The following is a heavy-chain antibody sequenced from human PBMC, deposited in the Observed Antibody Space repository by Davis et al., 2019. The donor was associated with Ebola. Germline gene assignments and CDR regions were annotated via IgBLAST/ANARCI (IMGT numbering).Heavy chain of an antibody. V-gene: IGHV3-23*01. J-gene: IGHJ4*02. CDR3: ASELRYYFEN. Sequence: GESLKISCAASGFTFSSYAMSWVRQAPGKGLEWVSAISGSGGSTYYADSVKGRFAISRDNAKNSLYLQMDSLTAEDTAVYYCASELRYYFENWGQGTLVTVSS. CDR2: ISGSGGST. D-gene: IGHD3-9*01. CDR1: GFTFSSYA.